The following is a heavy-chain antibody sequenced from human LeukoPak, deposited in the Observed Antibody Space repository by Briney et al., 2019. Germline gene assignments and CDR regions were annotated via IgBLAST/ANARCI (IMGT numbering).Heavy chain of an antibody. CDR1: GGSFSGYY. V-gene: IGHV4-34*01. Sequence: SETLSLTCAVYGGSFSGYYWSWIRQPPGKGLEWIGEVNHSGSTNYNPSLKSRVTISADMSKNQFSLKLSSMTAADTAVYYCARRPRNTGSYDGPSGLDYWGLGTLVTVSS. J-gene: IGHJ4*02. CDR2: VNHSGST. CDR3: ARRPRNTGSYDGPSGLDY. D-gene: IGHD1-26*01.